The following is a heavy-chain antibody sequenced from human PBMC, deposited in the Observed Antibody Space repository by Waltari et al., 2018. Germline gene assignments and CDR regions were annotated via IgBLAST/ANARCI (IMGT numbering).Heavy chain of an antibody. J-gene: IGHJ4*02. V-gene: IGHV4-34*02. CDR1: CGSFSGYY. CDR2: INHSSGTT. D-gene: IGHD5-12*01. Sequence: QVQLQQWGAGLLKPSETLSLTCAVYCGSFSGYYWTWIRQPPDKGLEWVGEINHSSGTTNYNPSHKSRLTISIDTSKNQFSLKLSSVIAADTAVYYCAIGYSGVWYGVWGQGTLVTVSS. CDR3: AIGYSGVWYGV.